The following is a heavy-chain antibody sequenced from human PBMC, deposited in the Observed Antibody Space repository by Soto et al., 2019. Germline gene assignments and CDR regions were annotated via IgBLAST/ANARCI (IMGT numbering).Heavy chain of an antibody. D-gene: IGHD6-19*01. CDR1: GYTFTSYA. CDR3: ARSPCIAVADY. CDR2: INAGNGNT. V-gene: IGHV1-3*05. J-gene: IGHJ4*02. Sequence: QVQLVQSGAEEKKPGASVKVSCKASGYTFTSYAMHWVRQAPGQRLEWMGWINAGNGNTNYSQKFQGRVTITSDTSASTAYMERSSLRSEDTAVYYCARSPCIAVADYWGQGTLVTVSS.